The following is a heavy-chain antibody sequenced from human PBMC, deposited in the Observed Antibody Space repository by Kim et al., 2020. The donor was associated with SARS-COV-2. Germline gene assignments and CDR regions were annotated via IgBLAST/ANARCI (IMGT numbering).Heavy chain of an antibody. J-gene: IGHJ6*02. CDR3: ARDVVSSLVATLVDV. D-gene: IGHD5-12*01. CDR1: GYTFTSYG. CDR2: ISAYNGNT. V-gene: IGHV1-18*01. Sequence: ASVKVSCKASGYTFTSYGISWVRQAPGQGLEWMGWISAYNGNTNYAQKLQGRVTMTTDTSTSTAYMELRSLRSDDTAVYYCARDVVSSLVATLVDVWGQGTTVTVSS.